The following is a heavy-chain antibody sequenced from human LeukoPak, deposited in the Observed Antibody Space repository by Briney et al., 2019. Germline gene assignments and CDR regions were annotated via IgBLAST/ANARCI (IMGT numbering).Heavy chain of an antibody. CDR3: ARNGDYVADAFDI. J-gene: IGHJ3*02. CDR2: IIPIFGTA. V-gene: IGHV1-69*13. CDR1: GGTFSSYA. Sequence: SVKVSCKASGGTFSSYAISWVRQAPGQGLEWMGGIIPIFGTANYAQKFQGRVTITADESTSTAYMELSSLRSEDTAVYYCARNGDYVADAFDIWGQGTMVTVSS. D-gene: IGHD4-17*01.